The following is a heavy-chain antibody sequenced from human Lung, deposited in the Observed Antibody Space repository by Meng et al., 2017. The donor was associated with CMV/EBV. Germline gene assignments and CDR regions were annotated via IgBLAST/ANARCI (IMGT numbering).Heavy chain of an antibody. CDR1: GFTFSSYW. Sequence: GEXXKISCAASGFTFSSYWMHWVRQAPGKGLVWVSRINSDGSSTSYADSVKGRFTISRDNAKNTLYLQMNSLRAEDTAVYYCARDCHPEGGYPSDAFDIWGQGXIVTVSS. J-gene: IGHJ3*02. V-gene: IGHV3-74*01. CDR3: ARDCHPEGGYPSDAFDI. D-gene: IGHD3-22*01. CDR2: INSDGSST.